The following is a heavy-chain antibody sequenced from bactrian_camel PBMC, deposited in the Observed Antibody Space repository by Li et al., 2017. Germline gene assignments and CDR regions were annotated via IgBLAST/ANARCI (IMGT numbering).Heavy chain of an antibody. CDR2: IATGSGNT. CDR3: AARGPYCYTKLSVRDFTY. D-gene: IGHD2*01. V-gene: IGHV3S1*01. CDR1: GYHHSAYC. Sequence: VQLVESGGKTVQTGGSLRLSCQASGYHHSAYCLAWFRQAPGKEREGVARIATGSGNTYYADSVKGRFTISQDNAKNTVYLQMNSLKPEDTAMYYCAARGPYCYTKLSVRDFTYWGQGTQVTVSS. J-gene: IGHJ4*01.